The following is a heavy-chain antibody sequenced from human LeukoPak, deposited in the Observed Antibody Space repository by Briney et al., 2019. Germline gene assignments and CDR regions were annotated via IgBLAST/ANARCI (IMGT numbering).Heavy chain of an antibody. CDR3: ARDDWNYDNWFDP. D-gene: IGHD1-7*01. J-gene: IGHJ5*02. Sequence: PSETLSLTCTVSGGSISSSIYYWGWIRQPPGKGLEWIGSIYYSGSTYYNPSLKSRVTISVDTSKNQFSLKLSSVTAADTAVYYCARDDWNYDNWFDPWGQGTLVTVSS. CDR1: GGSISSSIYY. V-gene: IGHV4-39*07. CDR2: IYYSGST.